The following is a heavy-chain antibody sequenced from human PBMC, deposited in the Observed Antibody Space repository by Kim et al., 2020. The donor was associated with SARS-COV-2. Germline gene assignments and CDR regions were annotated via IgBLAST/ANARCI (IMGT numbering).Heavy chain of an antibody. CDR1: GFTFSSYG. CDR3: AKDQEYYYFWSGYYTDSRYYYYYGMDV. D-gene: IGHD3-3*01. J-gene: IGHJ6*02. Sequence: GGSLRLSCAASGFTFSSYGMHWVRQAPGKGLEWVAVISYDGSNKYYADSVKGRFTISRDNSKNTLYLQMNSLRAEDTAVYYCAKDQEYYYFWSGYYTDSRYYYYYGMDVWGPGTTFTVSS. CDR2: ISYDGSNK. V-gene: IGHV3-30*18.